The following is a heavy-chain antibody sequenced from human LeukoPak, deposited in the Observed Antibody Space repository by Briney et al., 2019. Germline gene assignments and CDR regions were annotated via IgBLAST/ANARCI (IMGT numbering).Heavy chain of an antibody. J-gene: IGHJ4*02. CDR2: INHSGST. Sequence: SETLSLTCAVYSGSFSGYYWSWIRQAPGKGLEWIGEINHSGSTNYNPSLRTRVAISVDTSKNQFSLKLTSVTVADTAVYYCAARGEYSGSGTRWGQGALVTVSS. CDR1: SGSFSGYY. CDR3: AARGEYSGSGTR. D-gene: IGHD3-10*01. V-gene: IGHV4-34*01.